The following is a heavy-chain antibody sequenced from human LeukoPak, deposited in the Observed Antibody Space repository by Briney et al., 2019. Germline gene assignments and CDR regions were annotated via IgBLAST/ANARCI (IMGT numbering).Heavy chain of an antibody. J-gene: IGHJ5*02. V-gene: IGHV1-69*05. Sequence: GASVKVSCKASGGTFSSYAISWVRQAPGQGLEWMGRIIPIFGTANYAQKFQGRVTITTDESTSTAYMELSSLRSEDTAVYYCAATWRRSRTNWFDPWGQGTLVTVSS. CDR2: IIPIFGTA. CDR1: GGTFSSYA. CDR3: AATWRRSRTNWFDP. D-gene: IGHD1-1*01.